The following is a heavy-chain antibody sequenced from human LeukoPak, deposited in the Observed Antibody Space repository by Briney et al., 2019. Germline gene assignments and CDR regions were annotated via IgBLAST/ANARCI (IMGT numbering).Heavy chain of an antibody. CDR3: ARGVATNGVNYFDY. CDR2: A. J-gene: IGHJ4*02. V-gene: IGHV1-69*05. Sequence: AHYEQKFQGRVAITTDGSTSTAYMELSSLRSEDTAVYYCARGVATNGVNYFDYWGQGTLVTVSS. D-gene: IGHD5-12*01.